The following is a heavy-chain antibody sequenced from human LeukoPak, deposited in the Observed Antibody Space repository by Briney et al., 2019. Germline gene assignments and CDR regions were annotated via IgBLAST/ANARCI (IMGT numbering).Heavy chain of an antibody. CDR1: GNTFAGYY. CDR2: ISAYNGNT. D-gene: IGHD3-3*01. CDR3: ARGLEWLTRRHTWFDP. V-gene: IGHV1-18*04. Sequence: ASVRVSCKASGNTFAGYYVHWVRQAPGQGLEWMGWISAYNGNTNYAQKLQGRVTMTTDTSTSTAYMELRSLRSDDTAVYYCARGLEWLTRRHTWFDPWGQGTLVTVSS. J-gene: IGHJ5*02.